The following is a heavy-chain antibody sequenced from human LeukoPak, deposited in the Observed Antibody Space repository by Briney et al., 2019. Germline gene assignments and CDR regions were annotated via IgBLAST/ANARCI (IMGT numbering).Heavy chain of an antibody. J-gene: IGHJ4*02. V-gene: IGHV4-31*03. Sequence: TSETLSLTCTVSGGSISSGGNYWSWLRQLPGKGLEWIGYIYYVGNTNYNPSLKSRLSMSVDTSNNQFSLRLTSVTAADTAVYYCARVEVIGSTRYFDYWGQGAMVSASS. CDR1: GGSISSGGNY. D-gene: IGHD3-16*02. CDR2: IYYVGNT. CDR3: ARVEVIGSTRYFDY.